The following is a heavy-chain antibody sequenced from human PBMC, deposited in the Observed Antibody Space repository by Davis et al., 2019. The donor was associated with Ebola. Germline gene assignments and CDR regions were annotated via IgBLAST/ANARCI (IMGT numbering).Heavy chain of an antibody. CDR3: ARGPLWLFDY. J-gene: IGHJ4*02. Sequence: SKTLSLTCAVYGGSFSGYYWSWIRQPPGKGLEWIGEINHSGSTNYNPSLKSRVTISVDTSKNQFSLKLTSVTAADTAVYYCARGPLWLFDYWGQGTLVTVSS. D-gene: IGHD3-10*01. V-gene: IGHV4-34*01. CDR2: INHSGST. CDR1: GGSFSGYY.